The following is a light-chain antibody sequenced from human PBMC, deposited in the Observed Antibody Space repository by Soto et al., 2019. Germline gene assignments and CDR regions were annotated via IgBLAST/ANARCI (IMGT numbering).Light chain of an antibody. V-gene: IGLV4-69*01. CDR3: QTWGTGIVV. CDR1: SGHSNYA. CDR2: LNSDGSH. Sequence: QLVLTQSPSASASLGASLKLTCTLSSGHSNYAIAWHQQQTEKGPRYLMNLNSDGSHNKGDGIPDRFSGSSSGAERYLIISSRQSEDEADYYCQTWGTGIVVFGGGTKVTVL. J-gene: IGLJ2*01.